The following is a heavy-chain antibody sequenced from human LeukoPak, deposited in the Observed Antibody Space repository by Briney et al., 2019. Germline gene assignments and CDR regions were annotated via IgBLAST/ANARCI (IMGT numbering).Heavy chain of an antibody. J-gene: IGHJ4*02. D-gene: IGHD3-10*01. CDR2: IYSGGST. Sequence: GGSLRLSCAASGFTVSSNYMSWVRQAPGKGLEWVSVIYSGGSTYYADSVKGGLTISRDNSKNTLYLQMNSLRAEDTAVYYCAIAVDGLGSPQLAFDYWGQGTLVTVSS. CDR3: AIAVDGLGSPQLAFDY. V-gene: IGHV3-66*01. CDR1: GFTVSSNY.